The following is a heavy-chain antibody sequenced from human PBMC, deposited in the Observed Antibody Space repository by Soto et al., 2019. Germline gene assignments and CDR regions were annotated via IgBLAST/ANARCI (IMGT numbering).Heavy chain of an antibody. J-gene: IGHJ2*01. CDR1: GFTFSAYA. D-gene: IGHD1-1*01. V-gene: IGHV3-23*01. CDR3: AKFVGNPLEYWYLDF. CDR2: IHGGGGAT. Sequence: EVQLLESGGGLVKPRGSLRLSCAASGFTFSAYAMGWVRQAPGKGLEWVSTIHGGGGATHYADSVKGRFTISRDDSKNTLYAQLNSLRAEDTAVYYCAKFVGNPLEYWYLDFWGRGTLVTVSS.